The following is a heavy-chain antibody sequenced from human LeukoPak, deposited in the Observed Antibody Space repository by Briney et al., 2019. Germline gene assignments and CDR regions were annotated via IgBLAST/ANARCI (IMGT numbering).Heavy chain of an antibody. CDR1: GFTFSSFT. CDR2: INSRSNYI. CDR3: ARRWSPGYMDV. V-gene: IGHV3-21*01. Sequence: GGSLRLSCAASGFTFSSFTMSWVRQAPGKGLEWVSSINSRSNYISYADSVKGRFTISRDNAKNSLYLQLNSLRAEDTAIFYCARRWSPGYMDVWGKGTSVTISS. D-gene: IGHD5-24*01. J-gene: IGHJ6*03.